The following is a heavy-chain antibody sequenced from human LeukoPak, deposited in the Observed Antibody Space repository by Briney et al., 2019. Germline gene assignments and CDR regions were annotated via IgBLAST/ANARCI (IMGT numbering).Heavy chain of an antibody. CDR1: GFSFSNSW. CDR2: IKPDGSEG. Sequence: GGSLRLSCAASGFSFSNSWMTWVRQAPGSGLEWVASIKPDGSEGYYVDSVKGRFTISRDNAKNSLYLQMNSLRAEDTAVYHCTTQYISSSFAWGQGTLVTVSS. D-gene: IGHD6-6*01. CDR3: TTQYISSSFA. V-gene: IGHV3-7*01. J-gene: IGHJ5*02.